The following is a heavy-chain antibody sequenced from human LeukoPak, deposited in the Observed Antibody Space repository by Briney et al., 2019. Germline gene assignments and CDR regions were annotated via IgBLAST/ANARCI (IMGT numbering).Heavy chain of an antibody. CDR1: GFAITDHH. CDR3: VRLVTTSSGWYHFDN. V-gene: IGHV3-72*01. J-gene: IGHJ4*02. Sequence: GGSLRLSCAASGFAITDHHMDWVRQAPGKGMEWVGRSQTTKPNSCTTEYAASVKGRFTISRDDSKNSLYLQLNSLKTEDTAVYYCVRLVTTSSGWYHFDNWSQGTLVTVSS. D-gene: IGHD6-13*01. CDR2: SQTTKPNSCTT.